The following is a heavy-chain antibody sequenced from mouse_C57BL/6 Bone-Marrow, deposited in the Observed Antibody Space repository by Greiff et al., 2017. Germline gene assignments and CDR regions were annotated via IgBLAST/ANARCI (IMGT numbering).Heavy chain of an antibody. CDR1: GFTFSDYY. CDR2: ISNGGGST. J-gene: IGHJ4*01. Sequence: EVKVEESGGGLVQPGGSLKLSCAASGFTFSDYYMYWVRQTPEKRLEWVAYISNGGGSTYYPDTVKGRFTISRDNAKNTLYLQMSRLKSEDTAMYYCARHEVDAMDYWGQGTSVTVSS. CDR3: ARHEVDAMDY. V-gene: IGHV5-12*01. D-gene: IGHD1-1*01.